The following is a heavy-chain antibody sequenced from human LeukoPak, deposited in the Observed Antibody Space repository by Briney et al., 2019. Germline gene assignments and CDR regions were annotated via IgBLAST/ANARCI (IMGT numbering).Heavy chain of an antibody. J-gene: IGHJ4*02. CDR2: ISWNSGSI. CDR1: GFTFDDYA. Sequence: GGSLRLSCAASGFTFDDYAMHWVRQAPGKGLEWVSGISWNSGSIDYADSVKGRFTISRDNAKNSLYLQMNSPRAEDMALYYCAKDRDTSGYYHYFDDWGQGTLVTVSS. V-gene: IGHV3-9*03. CDR3: AKDRDTSGYYHYFDD. D-gene: IGHD3-22*01.